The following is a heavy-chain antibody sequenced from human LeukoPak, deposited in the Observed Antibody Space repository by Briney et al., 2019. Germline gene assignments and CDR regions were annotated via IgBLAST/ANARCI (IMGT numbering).Heavy chain of an antibody. CDR1: GYTFTSYG. D-gene: IGHD5-12*01. J-gene: IGHJ4*02. CDR3: ARGGYDSFGHDY. V-gene: IGHV1-18*04. CDR2: IIAYTGNT. Sequence: ASVEVSCKASGYTFTSYGISWVRQAPGQGLEWMGWIIAYTGNTNYEQKLQSRVTMTTDTSTSTAYMELRSLRPDDTAVYYCARGGYDSFGHDYWGQGTLVTVSS.